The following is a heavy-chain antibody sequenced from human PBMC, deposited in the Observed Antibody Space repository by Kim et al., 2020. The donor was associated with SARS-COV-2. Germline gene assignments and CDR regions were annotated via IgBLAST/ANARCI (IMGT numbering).Heavy chain of an antibody. D-gene: IGHD3-16*01. Sequence: SVKVSCKASGGTFDTYAINWVRQAPGQGLEWMGRIVPIINLVNYAQKFQGRVTFTADTSTNLAYMEVSSLRSEDTAVYYCARVRGDSGWFDPWGQGTMV. J-gene: IGHJ5*02. CDR1: GGTFDTYA. CDR2: IVPIINLV. CDR3: ARVRGDSGWFDP. V-gene: IGHV1-69*04.